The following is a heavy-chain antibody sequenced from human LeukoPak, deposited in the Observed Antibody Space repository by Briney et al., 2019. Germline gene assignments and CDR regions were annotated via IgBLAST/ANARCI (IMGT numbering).Heavy chain of an antibody. Sequence: PSETLSLTCTVSGGSISSGTYYWSWIRQPAGKGLEWIGRIYTSGSTSYNPSLKSRVSISVDTSKNQFSLKLSSVTAADTAIYYCARDNSVGDNAWWFDPWGQGTLVTVSS. CDR2: IYTSGST. CDR3: ARDNSVGDNAWWFDP. CDR1: GGSISSGTYY. V-gene: IGHV4-61*02. J-gene: IGHJ5*02. D-gene: IGHD1-26*01.